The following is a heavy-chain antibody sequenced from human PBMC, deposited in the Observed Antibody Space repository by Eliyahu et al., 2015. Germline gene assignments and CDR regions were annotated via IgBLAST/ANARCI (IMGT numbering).Heavy chain of an antibody. D-gene: IGHD3-16*02. CDR2: IYYSGST. V-gene: IGHV4-39*01. CDR3: ARQRDDYVWGSYRYMKSAWFDP. Sequence: QLQLQESGPGLVKPSETLSLTCTVSGGSISSSSYYWGWIRQPPGKGLEWIGSIYYSGSTYYNPSLKSRVTISVDTSKNQFSLKLSSVTAADTAVYYCARQRDDYVWGSYRYMKSAWFDPWGQGTLVTVSS. CDR1: GGSISSSSYY. J-gene: IGHJ5*02.